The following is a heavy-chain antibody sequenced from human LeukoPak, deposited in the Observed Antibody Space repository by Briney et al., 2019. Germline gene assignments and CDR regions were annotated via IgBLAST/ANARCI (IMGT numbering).Heavy chain of an antibody. CDR1: GFTFSSYS. CDR3: AKVGYTSGWYSRALFDY. Sequence: GGSLRLSCAASGFTFSSYSMNWVRQAPGKGLEWVSSISSSSSYIYYADSVKGRFTISRDNSKNTLYLQMNSLRAEDTAVYYCAKVGYTSGWYSRALFDYWGQGTLVTVSS. D-gene: IGHD6-19*01. CDR2: ISSSSSYI. J-gene: IGHJ4*02. V-gene: IGHV3-21*04.